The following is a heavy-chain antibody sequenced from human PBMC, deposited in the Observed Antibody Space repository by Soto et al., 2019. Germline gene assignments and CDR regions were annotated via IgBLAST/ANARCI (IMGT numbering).Heavy chain of an antibody. D-gene: IGHD1-26*01. CDR1: GDSIGTYN. J-gene: IGHJ6*02. CDR2: IYSNGGT. V-gene: IGHV4-59*08. Sequence: QVQLQASGPGLVKPSDTLSLTCTVSGDSIGTYNWGWIRQPPGKRLEWIGYIYSNGGTSYNPALNSSVTLSADPSPKQSSLRLSSVTAADPAVYSCVRQGIGALHGLVDVWGQGTTVTVSS. CDR3: VRQGIGALHGLVDV.